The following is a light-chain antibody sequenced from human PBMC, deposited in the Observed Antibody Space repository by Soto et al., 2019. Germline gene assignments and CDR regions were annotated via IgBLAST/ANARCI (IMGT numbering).Light chain of an antibody. CDR2: KAS. J-gene: IGKJ1*01. CDR3: QHYTSYPWT. CDR1: QSIDSW. V-gene: IGKV1-5*03. Sequence: DIQMTQSPSTMSASVGDRVTITCRASQSIDSWLAWYQQKPGKAPKFLMYKASNLESGVPIRFSGSGSETEFTLTSSSLQPDDFSIYYCQHYTSYPWTFGQGTKVELK.